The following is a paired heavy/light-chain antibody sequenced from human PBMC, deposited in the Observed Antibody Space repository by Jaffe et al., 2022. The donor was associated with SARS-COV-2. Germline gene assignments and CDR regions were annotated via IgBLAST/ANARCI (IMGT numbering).Light chain of an antibody. CDR3: QQSYSIPPT. CDR2: TAS. Sequence: DIQMTQSPSSLSASVGDRVTITCRASQSITTYLNWYQQKPGKAPKLLIQTASNLQSGVPSRFRGSGSGTDFTLTISSLQPEDFAGYYCQQSYSIPPTFGGGTKVEI. CDR1: QSITTY. J-gene: IGKJ4*01. V-gene: IGKV1-39*01.
Heavy chain of an antibody. V-gene: IGHV1-18*03. Sequence: QGQLVQSGVEVKKPGASVKVSCKASGYRFTSYGISWVRQAPGQGLEWMGWISGYDGNTNYAQKFQGRITMTKDTFTTTAYMELRGLRYDDMAVYYCVRDIAFGSGNPNWFDPWGQGTLVTVSS. D-gene: IGHD3-10*01. CDR3: VRDIAFGSGNPNWFDP. J-gene: IGHJ5*02. CDR1: GYRFTSYG. CDR2: ISGYDGNT.